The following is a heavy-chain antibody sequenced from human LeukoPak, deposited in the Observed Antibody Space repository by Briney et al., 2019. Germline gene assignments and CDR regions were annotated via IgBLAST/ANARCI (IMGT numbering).Heavy chain of an antibody. CDR3: ARYHCTSTSCYNFDY. D-gene: IGHD2-2*02. Sequence: SETLSLTCTVSGGSISNYYWSWIRQPPGKGLEWIGYTYYSGSTNYNPSLKSRVTISVDTSKNQFSLKLSSVTAADTAVYYCARYHCTSTSCYNFDYWGQGTLVTVSS. J-gene: IGHJ4*02. V-gene: IGHV4-59*01. CDR2: TYYSGST. CDR1: GGSISNYY.